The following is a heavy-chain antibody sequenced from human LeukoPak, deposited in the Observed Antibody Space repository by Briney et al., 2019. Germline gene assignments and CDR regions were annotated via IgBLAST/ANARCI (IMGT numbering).Heavy chain of an antibody. CDR1: GGSISSYY. CDR3: ARDYRIVVVPAAIPGWFDP. V-gene: IGHV4-59*12. CDR2: IYYSGST. D-gene: IGHD2-2*02. Sequence: SETLSLTCTVSGGSISSYYWSWIRQPPEKGLEWIGFIYYSGSTNYNPSLKSRVNISVDTSKNQFSLKLSSVTAADTAVYYCARDYRIVVVPAAIPGWFDPWGQGTLVTVSS. J-gene: IGHJ5*02.